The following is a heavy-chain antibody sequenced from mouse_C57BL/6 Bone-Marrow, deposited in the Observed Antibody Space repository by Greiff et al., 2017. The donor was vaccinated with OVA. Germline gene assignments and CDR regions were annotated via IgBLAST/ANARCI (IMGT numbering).Heavy chain of an antibody. D-gene: IGHD1-2*01. CDR2: ISNLAYSI. J-gene: IGHJ4*01. Sequence: EVKLVESGGGLVQPGGSLKLSCAASGFTFSDYGMAWVRQAPRKGPEWVAFISNLAYSIYYADTVTGRFTISRDNAKNTLYLEMSRLRSDDTARYYGARQTADGYGENARDYWGQGTSVTVSS. CDR3: ARQTADGYGENARDY. CDR1: GFTFSDYG. V-gene: IGHV5-15*01.